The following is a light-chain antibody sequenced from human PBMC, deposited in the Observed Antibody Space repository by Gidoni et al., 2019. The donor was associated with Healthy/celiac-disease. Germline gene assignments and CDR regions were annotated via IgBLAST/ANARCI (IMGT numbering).Light chain of an antibody. Sequence: EIVLTQSPGTLSLSPGERAPLSCRASQSVSSSYLAWYQQKPGQAPRLLIYGASSRATGLPDRFSGSGSGTDFTLTISRLEPEDFAVYYCQQYGSSPGSTFGPXTKVEIK. CDR3: QQYGSSPGST. V-gene: IGKV3-20*01. J-gene: IGKJ1*01. CDR1: QSVSSSY. CDR2: GAS.